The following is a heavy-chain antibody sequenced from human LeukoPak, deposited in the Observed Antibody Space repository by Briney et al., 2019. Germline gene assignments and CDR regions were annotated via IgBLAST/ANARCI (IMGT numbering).Heavy chain of an antibody. Sequence: GESLKISCKGSGYSFTSYWISWVRQMPGKGLEWMERIDPSDSYTNYSPSFQGHVTISADKSISTAYLQWSSLKASDTAMYYCARHDGWLSHYWYFDLWGRGTLVTVSS. CDR2: IDPSDSYT. CDR3: ARHDGWLSHYWYFDL. J-gene: IGHJ2*01. V-gene: IGHV5-10-1*01. D-gene: IGHD6-19*01. CDR1: GYSFTSYW.